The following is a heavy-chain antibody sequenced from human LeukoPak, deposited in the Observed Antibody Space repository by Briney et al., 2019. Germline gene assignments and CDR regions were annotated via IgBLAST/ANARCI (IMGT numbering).Heavy chain of an antibody. CDR2: VYHSGST. V-gene: IGHV4-38-2*02. J-gene: IGHJ4*02. Sequence: SETLSLTCNVSGYSINSGNYWGWVRQPPGKGLERIGSVYHSGSTYYNPSLKSRVTISVDTSKNQFSLKLSSVTAADTAVYYCASPPLDRSGFFDSWGQGTLVTVSS. CDR3: ASPPLDRSGFFDS. D-gene: IGHD3-9*01. CDR1: GYSINSGNY.